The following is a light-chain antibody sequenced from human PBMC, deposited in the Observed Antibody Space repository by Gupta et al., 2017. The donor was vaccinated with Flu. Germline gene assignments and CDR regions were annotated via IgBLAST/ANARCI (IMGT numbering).Light chain of an antibody. V-gene: IGLV2-14*01. CDR1: SSDVGAYNY. CDR3: SSYTGSGTV. J-gene: IGLJ3*02. CDR2: EVS. Sequence: QSALTQPASVSGSPGQSITLSCTGTSSDVGAYNYVSWYQQHPGEAPRLMIYEVSYRPSGISNRFSGSTSGNTASLTISGLRAEDEADYYCSSYTGSGTVFGGGTKVAVL.